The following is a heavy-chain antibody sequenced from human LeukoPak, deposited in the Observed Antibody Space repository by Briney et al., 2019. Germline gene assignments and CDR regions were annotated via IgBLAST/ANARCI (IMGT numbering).Heavy chain of an antibody. CDR2: INPSGGSA. CDR1: GYTFTSYY. CDR3: ARSRTDGMATIKGFYFDY. V-gene: IGHV1-46*01. J-gene: IGHJ4*02. D-gene: IGHD5-12*01. Sequence: ASVKVSCKASGYTFTSYYMHWVRQAPGQGPEWMGIINPSGGSASYAQKFQGRVTMTRDTSTSTVYMELSSLRSEDTAVYYCARSRTDGMATIKGFYFDYWGQGTLVTVSS.